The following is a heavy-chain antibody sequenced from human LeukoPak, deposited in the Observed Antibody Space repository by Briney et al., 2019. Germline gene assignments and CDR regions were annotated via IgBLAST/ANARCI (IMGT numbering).Heavy chain of an antibody. V-gene: IGHV4-34*01. CDR1: GGSFSGYY. CDR2: INHSGST. J-gene: IGHJ4*02. CDR3: ARARYILTGYRN. D-gene: IGHD3-9*01. Sequence: SETLSLTCAVYGGSFSGYYWSWIRQPPGKGLEWIGEINHSGSTNYNPSLKSRVTISVDTSKNQFSLKLSSVTAADAAVYYCARARYILTGYRNWGQGTLVTVSS.